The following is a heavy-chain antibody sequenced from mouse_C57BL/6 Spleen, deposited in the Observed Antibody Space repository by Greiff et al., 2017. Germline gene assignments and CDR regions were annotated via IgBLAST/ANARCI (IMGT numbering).Heavy chain of an antibody. V-gene: IGHV14-4*01. CDR3: TTYSNYGPFAY. CDR1: GFNIKDDY. D-gene: IGHD2-5*01. Sequence: EVQLQQSGAELVRPGASVKLSCTASGFNIKDDYMHWVKQTPEQGLEWIGWIDPENGDTEYASKFQGKATIPADTSSNTAYLQLSSLTLEATAVFYSTTYSNYGPFAYWGQGTLVTVAA. CDR2: IDPENGDT. J-gene: IGHJ3*01.